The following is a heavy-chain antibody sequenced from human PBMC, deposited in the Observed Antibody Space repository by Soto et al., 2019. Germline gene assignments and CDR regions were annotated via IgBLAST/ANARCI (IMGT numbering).Heavy chain of an antibody. CDR2: SSAYNGNT. Sequence: ASVKVSCKSSRYTFTSYAISWVRQAPGQGLEWMGWSSAYNGNTNYAQKLQGRVTMTTDTYTSTAYMELRSLRSDDTAVYYCARDVEPLWFLTDMVTTLPRGLNSYYYYYMDVWGKGTTVTVSS. CDR1: RYTFTSYA. CDR3: ARDVEPLWFLTDMVTTLPRGLNSYYYYYMDV. D-gene: IGHD4-17*01. J-gene: IGHJ6*03. V-gene: IGHV1-18*01.